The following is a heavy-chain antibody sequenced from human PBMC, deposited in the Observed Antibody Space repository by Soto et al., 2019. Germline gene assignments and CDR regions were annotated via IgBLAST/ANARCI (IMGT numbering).Heavy chain of an antibody. J-gene: IGHJ5*02. Sequence: PSETLSLTCTVSVGSISSSSYYLGWILHPPGKGLEWIGSSYYSWGTYYNPSLKSRVTISVDTSKNQFSLKLSSVTAADTAVYYCARHPAAAGTVRKNEYNWFAPWGQGTLVTVSS. CDR3: ARHPAAAGTVRKNEYNWFAP. CDR2: SYYSWGT. D-gene: IGHD6-13*01. CDR1: VGSISSSSYY. V-gene: IGHV4-39*01.